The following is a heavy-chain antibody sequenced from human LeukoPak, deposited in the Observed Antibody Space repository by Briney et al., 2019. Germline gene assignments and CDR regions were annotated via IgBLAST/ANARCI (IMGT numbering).Heavy chain of an antibody. D-gene: IGHD4-17*01. V-gene: IGHV3-30*18. Sequence: GGSLRLSCAASGFTFSSYGMHWVRQAPGKGLEWVAVISYDGSNKYYADSVKGRFTISRDNSKDTLYLQMNSLRAEDTAVYYCAKGATDYGDYESDYWGQGTLVTVSS. CDR1: GFTFSSYG. CDR3: AKGATDYGDYESDY. CDR2: ISYDGSNK. J-gene: IGHJ4*02.